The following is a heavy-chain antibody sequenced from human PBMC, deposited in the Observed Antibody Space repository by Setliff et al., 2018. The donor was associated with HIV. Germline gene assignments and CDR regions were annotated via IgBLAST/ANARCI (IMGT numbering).Heavy chain of an antibody. Sequence: SETLSLTCAVYGGSFSDNYWSWIRQSPGKGLEWIGEINHSGRTKYSPSLRSRVSISVDASKNQFSLKLSSVTAADTAVYYCARRGMWSYETGGNLTATFDYWGQGVLVTVS. J-gene: IGHJ4*02. CDR1: GGSFSDNY. V-gene: IGHV4-34*01. CDR2: INHSGRT. CDR3: ARRGMWSYETGGNLTATFDY. D-gene: IGHD2-8*02.